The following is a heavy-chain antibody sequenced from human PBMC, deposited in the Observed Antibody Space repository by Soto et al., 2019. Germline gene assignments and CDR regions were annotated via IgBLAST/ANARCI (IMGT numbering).Heavy chain of an antibody. V-gene: IGHV1-2*04. D-gene: IGHD2-2*01. Sequence: ASVKVSCQASGYTFTGYYMHWVRQAPGQGLEWMGWINPNSGGTNYAQKFQGWVTMTRDTSISTAYMELSRLRSDDTAVYYCARDVSASSASTASYFYSFGQGTLLTISS. CDR2: INPNSGGT. CDR3: ARDVSASSASTASYFYS. J-gene: IGHJ4*02. CDR1: GYTFTGYY.